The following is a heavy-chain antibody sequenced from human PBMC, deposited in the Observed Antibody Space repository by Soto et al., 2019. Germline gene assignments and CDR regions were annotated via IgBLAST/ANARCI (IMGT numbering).Heavy chain of an antibody. V-gene: IGHV3-66*01. CDR3: AVDIEVTGMGHYYFDY. CDR2: IYADGTT. Sequence: EVQLVNSGGGLVRTGGSLILSCAASGFTVSSNYISWVRQAPGKGLEWVSVIYADGTTYYADSVKDRFTISRDNSKNTVSLQMSSLRAEDTAVYYCAVDIEVTGMGHYYFDYWGQGALVTVSS. D-gene: IGHD2-15*01. J-gene: IGHJ4*02. CDR1: GFTVSSNY.